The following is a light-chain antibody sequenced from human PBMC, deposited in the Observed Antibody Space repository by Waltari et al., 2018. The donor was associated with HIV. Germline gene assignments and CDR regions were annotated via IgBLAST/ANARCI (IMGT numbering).Light chain of an antibody. CDR3: SSYTSSISLV. CDR1: SSDVGGYNY. CDR2: DVT. Sequence: QSALTQPASVSGSPGQSITISCSGTSSDVGGYNYVSWYQQHPGKAPQLMIYDVTKRPPGVSNRFSGSKSGNTASLTISGLQAEDEADYYCSSYTSSISLVFGGGTKLTVL. V-gene: IGLV2-14*03. J-gene: IGLJ2*01.